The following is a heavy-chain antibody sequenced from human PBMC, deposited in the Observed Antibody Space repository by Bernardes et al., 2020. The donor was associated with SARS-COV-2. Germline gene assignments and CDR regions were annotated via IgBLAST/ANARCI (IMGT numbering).Heavy chain of an antibody. V-gene: IGHV4-34*01. J-gene: IGHJ4*02. CDR1: GGSFSGYY. CDR2: INHSGST. Sequence: TLSLTCAVYGGSFSGYYWSWIRQPPGKGLEWIGEINHSGSTNYNPSLKSRVTISVDTSKNQFSLKLSSVTAADTAVYYCARLCGSWGRTSCYALLTLSTEPKGKEYFDYWGQGTLVTVSS. CDR3: ARLCGSWGRTSCYALLTLSTEPKGKEYFDY. D-gene: IGHD2-2*01.